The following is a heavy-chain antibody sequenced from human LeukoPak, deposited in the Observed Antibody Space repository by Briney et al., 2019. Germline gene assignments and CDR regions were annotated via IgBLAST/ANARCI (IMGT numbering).Heavy chain of an antibody. V-gene: IGHV3-23*01. CDR3: AKRGPYYYGSGSYYKGAQYYFDS. CDR2: ISGSGGST. J-gene: IGHJ4*02. CDR1: GFTFSSYG. D-gene: IGHD3-10*01. Sequence: GGSLRLSCAASGFTFSSYGMSWVRQAPGKGLEWVSAISGSGGSTYYADSVKGRFTISRDNSKNTLYLQMNSLRAEDTAVYYCAKRGPYYYGSGSYYKGAQYYFDSWGQGPLVTVSS.